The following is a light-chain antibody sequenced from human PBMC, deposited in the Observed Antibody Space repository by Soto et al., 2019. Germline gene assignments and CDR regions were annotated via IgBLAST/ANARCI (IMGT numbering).Light chain of an antibody. CDR2: DAS. J-gene: IGKJ5*01. Sequence: EIVMTQSPSTLSLSHWERATLSCRASQSVSSYLAWYQQKPGQAPRLLIYDASNRATGIPARFSGSGSGTDFTLTISSLEPEDFAVYYCQQRSNWPPITFGQGTRLEIK. CDR3: QQRSNWPPIT. V-gene: IGKV3-11*01. CDR1: QSVSSY.